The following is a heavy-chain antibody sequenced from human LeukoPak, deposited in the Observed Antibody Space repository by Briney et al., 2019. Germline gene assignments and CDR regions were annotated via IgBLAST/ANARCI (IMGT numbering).Heavy chain of an antibody. Sequence: GGSLRLPCAASGFTFSTYAMSWVRQAPGKGLEWVSRIGGGGGGTYYADSVKGRFTISRDNSRNTVYLQMNSLRVEETAVYYCAKHGSLSFFDDWGQGTLVTVSS. J-gene: IGHJ4*02. D-gene: IGHD1-26*01. CDR2: IGGGGGGT. CDR3: AKHGSLSFFDD. V-gene: IGHV3-23*01. CDR1: GFTFSTYA.